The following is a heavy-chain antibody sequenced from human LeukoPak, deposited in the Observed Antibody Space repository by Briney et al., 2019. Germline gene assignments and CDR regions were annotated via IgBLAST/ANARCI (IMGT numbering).Heavy chain of an antibody. J-gene: IGHJ4*02. Sequence: SETLSLTCTVSGGSISSYYWNWIRQPPGKGLEWIGYIYYSGSTNYNPSLKSRVTISVDTSKNQFSLKLSSVTAADTAVYYCARDSIAAAGTFDYWGQGTLVTVSS. CDR1: GGSISSYY. D-gene: IGHD6-13*01. V-gene: IGHV4-59*12. CDR2: IYYSGST. CDR3: ARDSIAAAGTFDY.